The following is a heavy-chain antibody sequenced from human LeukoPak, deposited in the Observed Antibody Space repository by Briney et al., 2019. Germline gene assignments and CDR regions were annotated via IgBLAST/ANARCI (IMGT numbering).Heavy chain of an antibody. CDR1: GFTLRSYT. J-gene: IGHJ6*02. Sequence: PGGSLRLSCAASGFTLRSYTMNWVRQAPGKGLEWVSTITSEAITLYAHSVKGRFTVSRDNSNNTLHLQMNSLTADDTALYYCAKDLNMAAAHIRMDVWGQGTTVTVSS. V-gene: IGHV3-23*01. CDR2: ITSEAIT. CDR3: AKDLNMAAAHIRMDV. D-gene: IGHD6-13*01.